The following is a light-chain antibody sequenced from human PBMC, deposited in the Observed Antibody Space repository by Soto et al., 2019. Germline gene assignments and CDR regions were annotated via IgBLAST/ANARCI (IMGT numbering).Light chain of an antibody. V-gene: IGKV3-20*01. CDR3: QQYGSSPLT. CDR1: QSVNRY. J-gene: IGKJ5*01. CDR2: DAS. Sequence: EIVLTQSPATLSLSPGERATLSCWASQSVNRYLVWYQQKPGQAPRLLMYDASSRATGIPDRFSGSGSGTDFTLTISRLEPEDFAVYYCQQYGSSPLTFGQGTRLEIK.